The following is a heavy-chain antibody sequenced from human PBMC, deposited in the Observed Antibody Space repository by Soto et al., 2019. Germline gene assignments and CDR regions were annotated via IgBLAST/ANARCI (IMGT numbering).Heavy chain of an antibody. CDR1: GFTFSSYG. J-gene: IGHJ4*02. CDR2: ISYDGSNK. D-gene: IGHD3-22*01. CDR3: AKDVAPTMIVVVGDY. V-gene: IGHV3-30*18. Sequence: PGGSLRLSCAASGFTFSSYGMHWVRQAPGKGLEWVAVISYDGSNKYYADSVKGRFTISRDNSKNTLYLQMNSLRAEDTAVYYCAKDVAPTMIVVVGDYWGQGPLVTVSS.